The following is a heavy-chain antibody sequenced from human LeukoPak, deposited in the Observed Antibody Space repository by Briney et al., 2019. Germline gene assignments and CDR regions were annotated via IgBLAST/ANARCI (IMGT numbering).Heavy chain of an antibody. D-gene: IGHD6-19*01. CDR1: GYTFTSYD. CDR3: ARGFSDSSGWYWHYYYYMDV. Sequence: ASVKVSWKASGYTFTSYDINWVRQATGQGLEWMGWMNPNSGNTGYAQKFQGRVTMTRNTSISTAYMELSSLRSEDTAVYYCARGFSDSSGWYWHYYYYMDVWGKGTTVTVSS. CDR2: MNPNSGNT. J-gene: IGHJ6*03. V-gene: IGHV1-8*01.